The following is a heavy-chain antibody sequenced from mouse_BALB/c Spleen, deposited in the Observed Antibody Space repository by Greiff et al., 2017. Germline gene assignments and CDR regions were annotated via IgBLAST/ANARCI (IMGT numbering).Heavy chain of an antibody. CDR1: GYTFTSYY. J-gene: IGHJ4*01. Sequence: VQLQQSGAELVKPGASVKLSCKASGYTFTSYYMYWVKQRPGQGLEWIGEINPSNGGTNFNEKFKSKATLTVDKSSSTAYMQLSSLTSEDSAVYYCASGGLRPSYAMDYWGQGTSVTVSS. V-gene: IGHV1S81*02. CDR2: INPSNGGT. CDR3: ASGGLRPSYAMDY. D-gene: IGHD2-4*01.